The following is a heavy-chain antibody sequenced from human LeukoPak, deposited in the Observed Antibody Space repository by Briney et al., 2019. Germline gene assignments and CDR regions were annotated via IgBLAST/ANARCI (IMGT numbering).Heavy chain of an antibody. V-gene: IGHV3-74*01. CDR2: IESDGSIT. Sequence: PGGSLRLSCAASGFTFSNYWMHWVRQAPGKGLVWVSRIESDGSITNYADSVKGRFTISRDNAKNTLYLQMNSLRAEDTAVYYCARGGSYLSAFDIWGQGTMVTVSS. J-gene: IGHJ3*02. D-gene: IGHD1-26*01. CDR1: GFTFSNYW. CDR3: ARGGSYLSAFDI.